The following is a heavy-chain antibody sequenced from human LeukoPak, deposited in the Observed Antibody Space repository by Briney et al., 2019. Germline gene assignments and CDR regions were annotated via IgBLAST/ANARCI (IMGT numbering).Heavy chain of an antibody. J-gene: IGHJ2*01. CDR1: GGSFSGYY. Sequence: NTSETLSLTCAVYGGSFSGYYWSWIRQPPGKGLEWIGYIYYSGSTNYNPSLKSRVTISVDTSKNQFSLKLSSVTAADTAVYYCARVIVVVPAAIGAHWYFDLWGRGTLVTVSS. CDR2: IYYSGST. D-gene: IGHD2-2*02. CDR3: ARVIVVVPAAIGAHWYFDL. V-gene: IGHV4-59*01.